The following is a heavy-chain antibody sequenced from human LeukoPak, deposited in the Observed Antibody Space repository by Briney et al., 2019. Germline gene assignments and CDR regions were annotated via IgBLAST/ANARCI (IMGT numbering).Heavy chain of an antibody. V-gene: IGHV4-61*02. D-gene: IGHD6-13*01. CDR1: GGSISSGSYY. CDR3: ARSGRYSSSRNYYYYYMDV. CDR2: IYTSGST. J-gene: IGHJ6*03. Sequence: PSETLSLTCTVSGGSISSGSYYWSWIRQPAGKGLEWIVRIYTSGSTNYNPSLKSRVTISVDRSKNQFSLKLSSVTAADTAVYYCARSGRYSSSRNYYYYYMDVWGKGTTVTVSS.